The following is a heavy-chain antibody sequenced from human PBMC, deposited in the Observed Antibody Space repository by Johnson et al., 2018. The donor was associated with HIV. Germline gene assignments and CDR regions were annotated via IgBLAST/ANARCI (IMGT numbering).Heavy chain of an antibody. CDR2: INRDGSST. J-gene: IGHJ3*02. CDR1: GFTFSSYW. V-gene: IGHV3-74*01. CDR3: ARVLTWVFTSGFFGAFDI. Sequence: VQLVESGGGLVQPGGSLRLSCAASGFTFSSYWMHWVRQAPGKGLVWVSRINRDGSSTRYADSVKGRFTISRDISKNLLYLQLNSLRTEDTALFYCARVLTWVFTSGFFGAFDIWGQGTMVTVSS. D-gene: IGHD7-27*01.